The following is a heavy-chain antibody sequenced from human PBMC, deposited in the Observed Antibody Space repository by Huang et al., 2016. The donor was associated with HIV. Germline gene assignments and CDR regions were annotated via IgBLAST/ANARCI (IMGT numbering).Heavy chain of an antibody. V-gene: IGHV5-51*01. J-gene: IGHJ5*02. CDR1: GYRFTNYW. CDR2: IYPGDSYT. D-gene: IGHD4-17*01. Sequence: EVQLVQSGAEVKKPGESLKISCKGYGYRFTNYWIGWVRQMPGKGLEWMGIIYPGDSYTRYSPSFQGQVTISADISTAYLQWSSLKASDTAMYYCARHDGARPGWVDNWGQGTLVTVSS. CDR3: ARHDGARPGWVDN.